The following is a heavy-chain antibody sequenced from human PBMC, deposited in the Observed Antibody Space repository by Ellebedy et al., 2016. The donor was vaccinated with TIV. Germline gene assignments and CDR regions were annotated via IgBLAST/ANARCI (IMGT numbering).Heavy chain of an antibody. V-gene: IGHV4-39*01. Sequence: SETLSLTCTVSGDSLSSSSSYWGWIRQPPGKGLEWIGSIYYSGSTDYNPSLKSRVTISADTSKNRFSLRLSSVTAADTAVYYCARWFGELLYVRWFDPWGQGTLVTVSS. J-gene: IGHJ5*02. CDR2: IYYSGST. CDR1: GDSLSSSSSY. CDR3: ARWFGELLYVRWFDP. D-gene: IGHD3-10*01.